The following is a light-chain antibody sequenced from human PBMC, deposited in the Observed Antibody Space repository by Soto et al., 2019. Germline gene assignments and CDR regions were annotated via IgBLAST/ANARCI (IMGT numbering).Light chain of an antibody. J-gene: IGKJ1*01. CDR2: GAS. Sequence: DIQMTQSPTSLSASVGDSVTITCRASQNITTYLHWYQQRPGEAPSLLIYGASNLRSGVPSRITASGSGTDFTLTISSLQPENFATYCCQQSFSTPATFGQGT. V-gene: IGKV1-39*01. CDR3: QQSFSTPAT. CDR1: QNITTY.